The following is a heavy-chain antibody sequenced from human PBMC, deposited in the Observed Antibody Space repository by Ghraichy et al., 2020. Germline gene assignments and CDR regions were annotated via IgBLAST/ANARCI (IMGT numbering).Heavy chain of an antibody. J-gene: IGHJ2*01. CDR1: GGSFSDYY. V-gene: IGHV4-34*01. Sequence: SETLSLTCAVYGGSFSDYYWSWIRQPPGKGLEWIGEINHSGSTNYNPSLKSRVTISVDTSKNQFSLNLGSVTAADTAVYYCARVLVPPGSRYFDHWGLGTLVTVSS. D-gene: IGHD2-2*01. CDR2: INHSGST. CDR3: ARVLVPPGSRYFDH.